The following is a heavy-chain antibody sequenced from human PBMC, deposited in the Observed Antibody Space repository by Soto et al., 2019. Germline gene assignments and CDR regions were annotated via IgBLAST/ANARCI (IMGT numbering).Heavy chain of an antibody. CDR3: ARANRPFRGDGAFDS. Sequence: QVQLQESGPGLVKPSETLSLNCTVSSGSMYGFYWSWFRQSAGKGLEWIGRIYTSGATSYHPSLKSRVSMSVSDSKTQFYLRLTSVTAADTAVYYCARANRPFRGDGAFDSWGHRTLVTVSS. D-gene: IGHD3-10*01. CDR2: IYTSGAT. CDR1: SGSMYGFY. V-gene: IGHV4-4*07. J-gene: IGHJ4*01.